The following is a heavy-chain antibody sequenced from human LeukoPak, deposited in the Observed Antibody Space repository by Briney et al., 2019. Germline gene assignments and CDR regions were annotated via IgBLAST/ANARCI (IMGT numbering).Heavy chain of an antibody. D-gene: IGHD3-16*01. J-gene: IGHJ4*02. Sequence: PSGTPSLTCTVSDGSISSGSYYWGWIRRPPGKGLEWIGSIYKSGSTYYNPSLKSRVTISVDSSKNQFSLKLRFVTAADTAVYYCARLYGYFDYWGQGILVTVSS. V-gene: IGHV4-39*01. CDR1: DGSISSGSYY. CDR3: ARLYGYFDY. CDR2: IYKSGST.